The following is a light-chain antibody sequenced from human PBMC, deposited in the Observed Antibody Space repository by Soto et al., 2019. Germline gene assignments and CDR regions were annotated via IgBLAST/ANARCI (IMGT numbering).Light chain of an antibody. V-gene: IGKV3-20*01. CDR2: GAS. CDR3: QQYGSSGT. J-gene: IGKJ1*01. CDR1: QSVSNNY. Sequence: DSVLTQSPGILSLSPGERATLSCRASQSVSNNYLAWYQQKPGQAHRLLIYGASNRAIGIPDRFIGSESGTDFTLPISRLEAEDFALYYCQQYGSSGTFGQRTKVDIK.